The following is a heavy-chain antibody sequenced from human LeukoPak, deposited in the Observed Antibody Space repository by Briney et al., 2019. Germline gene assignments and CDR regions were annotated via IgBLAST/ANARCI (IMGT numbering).Heavy chain of an antibody. CDR2: INHSGHT. Sequence: SETLSLTCAVSGVSFDDYYWAWVRQTPGKGLEWIGEINHSGHTNDSPSLKSRVTLSIDTSRKQFSLNLRSVTVADAGIYYCTRMTTGHDYWGQGTLVTVSS. D-gene: IGHD4-17*01. CDR3: TRMTTGHDY. V-gene: IGHV4-34*01. J-gene: IGHJ4*02. CDR1: GVSFDDYY.